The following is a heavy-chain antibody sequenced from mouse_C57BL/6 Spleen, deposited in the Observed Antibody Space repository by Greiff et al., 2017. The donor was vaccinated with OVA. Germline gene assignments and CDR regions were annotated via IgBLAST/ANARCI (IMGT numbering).Heavy chain of an antibody. CDR2: ISSGGDYI. CDR3: TMFTTWFAY. J-gene: IGHJ3*01. CDR1: GFTFSSYA. V-gene: IGHV5-9-1*02. D-gene: IGHD2-12*01. Sequence: EVKVVESGEGLVKPGGSLKLSCAASGFTFSSYAMSWVRQTPEKRLAWVAYISSGGDYIYYADTVKGRFTISRDNARNTLYLHISSLKSADTAMYYCTMFTTWFAYWGQGTLVTVSA.